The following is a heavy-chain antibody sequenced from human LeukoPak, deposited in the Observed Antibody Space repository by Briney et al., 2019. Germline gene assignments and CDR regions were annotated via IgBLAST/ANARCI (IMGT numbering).Heavy chain of an antibody. CDR2: VCYNGTT. D-gene: IGHD3-10*01. Sequence: PSETLSLTCSVSGDSISSYFWAWIRQPPGKGLEWIGYVCYNGTTNYNPSLRNRVAISIDTSKNQFSLKLNSATAADTAVYYCATSGEFNSPRHYWGQGTLVTVSS. J-gene: IGHJ4*02. CDR3: ATSGEFNSPRHY. V-gene: IGHV4-59*01. CDR1: GDSISSYF.